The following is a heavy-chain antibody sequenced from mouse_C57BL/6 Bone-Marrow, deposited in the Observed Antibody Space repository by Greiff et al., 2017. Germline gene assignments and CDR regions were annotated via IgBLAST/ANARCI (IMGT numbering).Heavy chain of an antibody. D-gene: IGHD1-1*01. J-gene: IGHJ3*01. CDR1: GYTFTSYG. CDR2: IYPSSGNT. V-gene: IGHV1-81*01. CDR3: GRWGSTDFAY. Sequence: QVQLQQSGPELVRPGASVKLSCKASGYTFTSYGISWVKQRTGQGLEWIGEIYPSSGNTYYNEKFKGKATLTVDKSSSTAYMELRSLTSEDSAVYFCGRWGSTDFAYWGQGTLVTVSA.